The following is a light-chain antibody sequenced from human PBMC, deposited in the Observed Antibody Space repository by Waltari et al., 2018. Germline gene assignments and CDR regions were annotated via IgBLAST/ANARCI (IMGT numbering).Light chain of an antibody. J-gene: IGKJ3*01. CDR1: QNIDKF. CDR3: QQSYITPFT. Sequence: DMQMTQSPSSLSASVGDRVSISCRASQNIDKFLNWYQQNPGKPPRLLIFEASTLQGGVPPRFSGSGSGTDVTLTISNLQPEDFGTYYCQQSYITPFTFGPGTKVDV. V-gene: IGKV1-39*01. CDR2: EAS.